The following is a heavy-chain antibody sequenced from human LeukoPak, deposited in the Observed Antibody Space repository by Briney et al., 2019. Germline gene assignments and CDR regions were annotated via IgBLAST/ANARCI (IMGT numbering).Heavy chain of an antibody. CDR3: ARRRPPSVGSGSYYTPQYNWFDP. Sequence: GESLKISCKGSGYSFTSYWIGWVRQMPGKGLEWMGIIYPGDSDTRYSPSFQGQVTISADKSISTAYLQWSSLKASDTAMYYCARRRPPSVGSGSYYTPQYNWFDPWGQGTLVTVSS. CDR1: GYSFTSYW. J-gene: IGHJ5*02. V-gene: IGHV5-51*01. D-gene: IGHD3-10*01. CDR2: IYPGDSDT.